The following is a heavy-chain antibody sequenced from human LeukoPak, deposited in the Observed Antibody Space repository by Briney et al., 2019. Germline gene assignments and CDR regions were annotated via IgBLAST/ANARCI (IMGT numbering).Heavy chain of an antibody. Sequence: SVKVSRKASGGTFSSYAISWVRQAPGQGLEWMGGIIPIFGTANYAQKFQGRVTITADESTSTAYMELSSLRSEDTAVYYCARLGYGDYGYYYYMDVWGKGTTVTVSS. V-gene: IGHV1-69*01. J-gene: IGHJ6*03. CDR1: GGTFSSYA. CDR2: IIPIFGTA. CDR3: ARLGYGDYGYYYYMDV. D-gene: IGHD4-17*01.